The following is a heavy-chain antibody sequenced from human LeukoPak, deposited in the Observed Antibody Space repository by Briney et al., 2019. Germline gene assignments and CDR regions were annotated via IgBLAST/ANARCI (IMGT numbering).Heavy chain of an antibody. V-gene: IGHV3-23*01. D-gene: IGHD1-26*01. Sequence: GGSLRLSCAASGFPFTYTWMTWVRQAPGKGLEWVSNINDKGGERHYADSVKGRFTISRDNSKNTVFLQMDSLRAEDTAVYYCAKTQWKVGATDYFDYWGQGILVTVSS. J-gene: IGHJ4*02. CDR3: AKTQWKVGATDYFDY. CDR1: GFPFTYTW. CDR2: INDKGGER.